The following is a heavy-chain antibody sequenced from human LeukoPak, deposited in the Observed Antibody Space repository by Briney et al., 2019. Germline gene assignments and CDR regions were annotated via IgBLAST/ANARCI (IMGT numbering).Heavy chain of an antibody. V-gene: IGHV1-2*02. D-gene: IGHD3-22*01. CDR2: INPNSGGT. J-gene: IGHJ4*02. Sequence: ASVKISCKASGYTFTGYYMHWVRQAPGQGLEWMGWINPNSGGTNYAQKFQGRVTMTRDTSISTAYMELSRLRSDDTAVYYCAXXLXXSRRNYYDSSGYYYVDYWGQGTLVTVSS. CDR1: GYTFTGYY. CDR3: AXXLXXSRRNYYDSSGYYYVDY.